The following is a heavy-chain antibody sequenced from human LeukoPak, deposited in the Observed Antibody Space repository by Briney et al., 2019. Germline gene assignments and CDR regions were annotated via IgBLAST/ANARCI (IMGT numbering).Heavy chain of an antibody. CDR1: GGSISSSSYY. CDR2: IYYSGST. D-gene: IGHD6-13*01. J-gene: IGHJ3*02. CDR3: ARDRSLAAAGTSSNAFDI. V-gene: IGHV4-39*01. Sequence: SETLSLTCTVSGGSISSSSYYWGWIRQPPGKGLEWIGSIYYSGSTYYNPSLKSRVTISVDTSKNQFSLKLSSVTAADTAVYYCARDRSLAAAGTSSNAFDIWGQGTMVTVSS.